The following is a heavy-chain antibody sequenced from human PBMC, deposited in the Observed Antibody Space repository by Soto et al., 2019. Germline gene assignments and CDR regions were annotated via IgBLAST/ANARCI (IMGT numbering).Heavy chain of an antibody. CDR3: ASHWNEYYFDY. CDR1: GGSISSYY. Sequence: SETLSLTCTVSGGSISSYYWSWIRQPPGKGLEWIGYIYYSGSTNYNPSLKSRVTISVDTSKNQFSLKLSSVTAADTAVYYCASHWNEYYFDYWGQGTLVTVSS. CDR2: IYYSGST. V-gene: IGHV4-59*01. D-gene: IGHD1-1*01. J-gene: IGHJ4*02.